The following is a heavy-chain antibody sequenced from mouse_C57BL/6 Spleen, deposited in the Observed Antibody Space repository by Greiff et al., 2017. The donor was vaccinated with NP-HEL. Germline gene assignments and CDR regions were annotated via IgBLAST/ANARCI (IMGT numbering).Heavy chain of an antibody. CDR1: GFSLTSYG. J-gene: IGHJ4*01. D-gene: IGHD1-1*01. CDR3: ASPLTTVVATNAMDY. V-gene: IGHV2-2*01. CDR2: IWSGGST. Sequence: VQLQESGPGLVQPSQSLSITCTVSGFSLTSYGVHWVRQSPGKGLEWLGVIWSGGSTDYNAAFISRLSISKDNSKSQVFFKMNSLQADDTAIYYCASPLTTVVATNAMDYWGQGTSVTVSS.